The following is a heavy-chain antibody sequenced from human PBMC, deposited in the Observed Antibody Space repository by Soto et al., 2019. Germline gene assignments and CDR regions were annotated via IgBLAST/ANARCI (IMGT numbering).Heavy chain of an antibody. CDR2: IIPMYGPA. D-gene: IGHD3-10*01. J-gene: IGHJ5*02. V-gene: IGHV1-69*01. CDR1: GGTFSSYA. Sequence: QVPLVQSGAEVKKPGSSVTVSCKASGGTFSSYAIHWVRQAPGQGLEWMGGIIPMYGPAKYAQRFQGRVTITADESKTTVYMELTSPTSQDTAVYYCARVTSMVRGVIDNWFDPWGHGTLVTVSS. CDR3: ARVTSMVRGVIDNWFDP.